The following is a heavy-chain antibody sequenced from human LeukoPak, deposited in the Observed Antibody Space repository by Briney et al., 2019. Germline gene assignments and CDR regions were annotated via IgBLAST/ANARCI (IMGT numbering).Heavy chain of an antibody. CDR1: GYTFSSHD. Sequence: ASVKVSCKASGYTFSSHDIYWARQATGQGLEYMGWMNPNSGTRGYAQKFQGRVTLTRNTSISTAYMELSSLRSEDTAMYYCATEGSGTFYYWGQGTLVTVSS. J-gene: IGHJ4*02. D-gene: IGHD1-26*01. CDR2: MNPNSGTR. CDR3: ATEGSGTFYY. V-gene: IGHV1-8*01.